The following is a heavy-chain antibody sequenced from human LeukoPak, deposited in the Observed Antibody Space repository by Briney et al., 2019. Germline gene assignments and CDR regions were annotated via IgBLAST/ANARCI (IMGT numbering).Heavy chain of an antibody. Sequence: PSETLSLTCTVSGGSISSYYWSWIRQPPGKGLEWIGYIYYSGSTNYNPSLKSRVTISVDTSKNQFSLKLSSVTAADTAVYYCARGGDILTGYYVLDPWGQGTLVTVSS. D-gene: IGHD3-9*01. CDR3: ARGGDILTGYYVLDP. CDR1: GGSISSYY. J-gene: IGHJ5*02. CDR2: IYYSGST. V-gene: IGHV4-59*01.